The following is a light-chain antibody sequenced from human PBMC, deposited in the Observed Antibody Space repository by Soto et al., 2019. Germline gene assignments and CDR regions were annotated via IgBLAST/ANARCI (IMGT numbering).Light chain of an antibody. CDR1: QSVSSY. CDR2: DAS. Sequence: EIVLTQSPATLSLSPGERATLSCRASQSVSSYLAWYQQKPGQAPRLLIYDASNRATGIPARFSGSGSGTDCTLTISSLEPEDSAVYYCQQRSNWPITFGQGTRLEIK. CDR3: QQRSNWPIT. V-gene: IGKV3-11*01. J-gene: IGKJ5*01.